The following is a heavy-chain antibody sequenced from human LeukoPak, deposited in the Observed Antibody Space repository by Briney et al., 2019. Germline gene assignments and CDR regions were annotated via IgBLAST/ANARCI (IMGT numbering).Heavy chain of an antibody. V-gene: IGHV1-2*06. CDR3: ARDTRDGGSDY. CDR2: INPNRGGT. D-gene: IGHD1-26*01. CDR1: GYTFTGYY. Sequence: ASVKVSCRASGYTFTGYYMHWVRQAPGQGRECMGRINPNRGGTNYAQKLQGSVTMTRDTSISTAYMELSRLRSDATAVYYCARDTRDGGSDYWGQGTLVTVSS. J-gene: IGHJ4*02.